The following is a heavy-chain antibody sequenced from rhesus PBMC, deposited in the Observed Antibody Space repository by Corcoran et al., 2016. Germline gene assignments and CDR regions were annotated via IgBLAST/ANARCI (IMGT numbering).Heavy chain of an antibody. D-gene: IGHD6-13*01. J-gene: IGHJ4*01. CDR1: GYTFTDYY. CDR2: VDPEGGEA. V-gene: IGHV1-111*02. CDR3: ATVYSSWSSFDY. Sequence: EVQLVQSGAEVKKPGASVKISCKASGYTFTDYYLHWVRQAPGKGLEWMGRVDPEGGEAIHAQKFQDRVTSTADTSTDTAYMELSSLRSEDTAVYYCATVYSSWSSFDYWGQGVLVTVSS.